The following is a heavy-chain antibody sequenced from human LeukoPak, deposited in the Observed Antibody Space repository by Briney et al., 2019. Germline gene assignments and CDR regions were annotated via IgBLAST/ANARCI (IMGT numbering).Heavy chain of an antibody. CDR1: GFTFSSYA. Sequence: GGSLRLSCAASGFTFSSYAMHWVRQAPGKGLEWVAVISYDGSNKYYADSVKGRFTISRDNSKNTLYLQMNSLRAEDTAVYYCARSIAAAGTLDYWGQGTLVTVSS. CDR3: ARSIAAAGTLDY. J-gene: IGHJ4*02. CDR2: ISYDGSNK. V-gene: IGHV3-30-3*01. D-gene: IGHD6-13*01.